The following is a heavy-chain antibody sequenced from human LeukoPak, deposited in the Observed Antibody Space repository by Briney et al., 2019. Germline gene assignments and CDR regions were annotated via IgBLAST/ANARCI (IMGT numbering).Heavy chain of an antibody. CDR1: GGSISSSSYY. D-gene: IGHD3-10*01. CDR2: INHSGST. J-gene: IGHJ4*02. CDR3: ARAKYRVFDY. V-gene: IGHV4-39*07. Sequence: SETLSLTCTVSGGSISSSSYYWGWIRQPPGKGLEWIGEINHSGSTNYNPSLKSRVTISVDTSKNQFSLKLSSVTAADTAVYYCARAKYRVFDYWGQGTLVTVSS.